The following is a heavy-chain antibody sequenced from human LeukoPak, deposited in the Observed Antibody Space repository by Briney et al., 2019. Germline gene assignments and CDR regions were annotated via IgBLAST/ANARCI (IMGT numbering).Heavy chain of an antibody. CDR2: IWYDGSNK. CDR1: GFTFSSYG. D-gene: IGHD2-2*01. J-gene: IGHJ1*01. V-gene: IGHV3-33*01. Sequence: GGSLRLSCAASGFTFSSYGMHWVRQAPGKGLEWVAVIWYDGSNKYYADSVKGRFTISRDNSKNTLYLQMNSLRAEDTAVYYCARETGPSPETLYFQHWGQGTLVTVSS. CDR3: ARETGPSPETLYFQH.